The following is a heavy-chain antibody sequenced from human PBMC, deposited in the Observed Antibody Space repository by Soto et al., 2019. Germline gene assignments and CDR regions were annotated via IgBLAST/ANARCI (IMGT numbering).Heavy chain of an antibody. V-gene: IGHV3-7*01. CDR2: IKQDGSEK. Sequence: GGSLRLSCAASGFTFSSYWMSWVRQAPGKGLEWVANIKQDGSEKYYVDSVKGRFTISRDNAKNSLYLQMNSLRAEDTAVYYCASFHDFWSGYHPADYWGQVNLVTVSS. J-gene: IGHJ4*02. CDR3: ASFHDFWSGYHPADY. D-gene: IGHD3-3*01. CDR1: GFTFSSYW.